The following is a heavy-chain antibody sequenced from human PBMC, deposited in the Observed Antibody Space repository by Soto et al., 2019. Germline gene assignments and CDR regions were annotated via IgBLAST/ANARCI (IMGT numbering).Heavy chain of an antibody. D-gene: IGHD5-18*01. Sequence: PGGSLRLSCAASGFTFNNFAMHWVRQAPGKGLEWVAVISYDGSNKYYADSVKGRFTISRDNSKNTLYLQMNSLRAEDTAVYYCAKEQHTAMAPYYYYYGMDVWGQGTTVTVSS. CDR1: GFTFNNFA. CDR2: ISYDGSNK. V-gene: IGHV3-30*18. J-gene: IGHJ6*02. CDR3: AKEQHTAMAPYYYYYGMDV.